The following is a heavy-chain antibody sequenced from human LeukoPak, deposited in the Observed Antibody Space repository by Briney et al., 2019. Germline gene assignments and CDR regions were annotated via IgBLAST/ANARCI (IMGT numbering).Heavy chain of an antibody. J-gene: IGHJ4*02. Sequence: PGGSLRLSCAASGFVFSDFWMSWVRQAPGKGLEWVANIKHDGSETFYVDSVKGRFTISRDNAKNSVYLQMNSLRTEDTAVYYCARAETGTSRDYWGQGTLITVSS. CDR3: ARAETGTSRDY. CDR1: GFVFSDFW. CDR2: IKHDGSET. D-gene: IGHD1-1*01. V-gene: IGHV3-7*04.